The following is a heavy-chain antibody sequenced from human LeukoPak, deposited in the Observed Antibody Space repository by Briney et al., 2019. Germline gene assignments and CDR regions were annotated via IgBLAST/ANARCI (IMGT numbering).Heavy chain of an antibody. J-gene: IGHJ4*02. D-gene: IGHD6-19*01. Sequence: GRSLSLSCAVSGFTFSSCSMNWVRLPPGKGLGWDSSISSSSYINSADSVKGRFTISRDKAKNSLYLQMNSLRAEDTAVYYCASSDSGGWQWLVQAVYYFDYWGQGTLVTVSS. CDR2: ISSSSYI. CDR1: GFTFSSCS. V-gene: IGHV3-21*01. CDR3: ASSDSGGWQWLVQAVYYFDY.